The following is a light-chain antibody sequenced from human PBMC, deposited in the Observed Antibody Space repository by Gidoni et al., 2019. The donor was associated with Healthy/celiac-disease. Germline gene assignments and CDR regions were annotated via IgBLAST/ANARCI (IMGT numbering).Light chain of an antibody. Sequence: DIKMTQSPSSLSASGGDRVTITCRASPGISNSLAWYPRKPGNVPKLLIYAASTLQSGAPSLFSGSGSGTYFTLSISSLQPEDVATYYFQKYNRAPLTFGQGTKVEIK. CDR2: AAS. J-gene: IGKJ1*01. CDR3: QKYNRAPLT. V-gene: IGKV1-27*01. CDR1: PGISNS.